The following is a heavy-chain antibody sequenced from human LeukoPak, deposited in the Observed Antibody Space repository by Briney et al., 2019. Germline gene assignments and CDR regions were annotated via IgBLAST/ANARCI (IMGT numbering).Heavy chain of an antibody. Sequence: PSQTLSLTSTVSDASISGYYWSWIRQPPGKGLEWIGSIHFSGSTNYNPSLRSRVTISVDTSKNQLSLRLSSVAAADTAVYYCARDLGGIYFDYWGQGTLVTVSS. J-gene: IGHJ4*02. CDR1: DASISGYY. CDR3: ARDLGGIYFDY. CDR2: IHFSGST. V-gene: IGHV4-59*01. D-gene: IGHD1-26*01.